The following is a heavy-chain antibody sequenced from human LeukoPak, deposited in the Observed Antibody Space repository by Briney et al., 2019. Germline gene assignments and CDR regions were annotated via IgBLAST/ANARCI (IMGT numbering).Heavy chain of an antibody. D-gene: IGHD2-8*01. CDR3: ARGPRGGANLAFDI. V-gene: IGHV3-21*01. CDR1: GFTFSSYS. Sequence: GGSLRLSCAASGFTFSSYSMNWVRQAPGKGLEWVSSISSSSSYIYYADSVKGRFTISRDNAKNSLYLQMNSLRAEDTAVYYCARGPRGGANLAFDIWGQGTMVTVSS. J-gene: IGHJ3*02. CDR2: ISSSSSYI.